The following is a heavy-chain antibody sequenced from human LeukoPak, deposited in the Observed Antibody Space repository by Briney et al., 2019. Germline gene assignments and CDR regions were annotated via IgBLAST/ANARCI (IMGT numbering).Heavy chain of an antibody. CDR3: TRWGRGYYYMDD. D-gene: IGHD7-27*01. CDR2: IRSKAYGGTT. Sequence: GGSLRLSCTASGFTFGDYAMSWVRQAPGKGLEWVGFIRSKAYGGTTEYAASMKGRFTISRDDSKSIAYLQMNSLKTEDTAVYYCTRWGRGYYYMDDWGKGTTVTVSS. J-gene: IGHJ6*03. V-gene: IGHV3-49*04. CDR1: GFTFGDYA.